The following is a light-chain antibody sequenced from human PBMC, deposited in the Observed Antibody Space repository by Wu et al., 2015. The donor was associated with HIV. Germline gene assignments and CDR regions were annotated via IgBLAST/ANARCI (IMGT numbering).Light chain of an antibody. Sequence: IQVTQSPPSLSASVGDRVTITCRTSQGIRDSLAWYQQKPGKAPNLLIYAASASQGGVPSRFSGSGSGTDFTLTINSLQPEDFATYYCQQVYTYPRTFGQGTTV. CDR3: QQVYTYPRT. V-gene: IGKV1-9*01. J-gene: IGKJ1*01. CDR2: AAS. CDR1: QGIRDS.